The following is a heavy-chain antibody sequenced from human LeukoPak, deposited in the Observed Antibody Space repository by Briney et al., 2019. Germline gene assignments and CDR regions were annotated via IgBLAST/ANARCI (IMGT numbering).Heavy chain of an antibody. Sequence: PGRSLRLSCAASGFTFSSYAMSWVRQAPGKGLGWVSAISGSGGSTYYADSVKGRFTISRDNSKNTRYLQMNSLRAEDTAVYYWAKEMIVEWLLHIFDYGGQGTLVTVSS. CDR2: ISGSGGST. CDR1: GFTFSSYA. J-gene: IGHJ4*02. D-gene: IGHD3-3*01. V-gene: IGHV3-23*01. CDR3: AKEMIVEWLLHIFDY.